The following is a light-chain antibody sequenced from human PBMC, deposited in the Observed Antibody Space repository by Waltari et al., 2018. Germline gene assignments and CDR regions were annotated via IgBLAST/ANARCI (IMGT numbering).Light chain of an antibody. CDR2: AAS. J-gene: IGKJ1*01. CDR3: QQYNNSPPCT. V-gene: IGKV3-15*01. Sequence: EVVMTQSPATLSVSPGDRATLSCSAGQSVSSNLNCYQQQPSQAPRLLIFAASTRSTGIPARLCSSSSGTEFTLTISSLQSDDFAVYYCQQYNNSPPCTFGQGTKVEIK. CDR1: QSVSSN.